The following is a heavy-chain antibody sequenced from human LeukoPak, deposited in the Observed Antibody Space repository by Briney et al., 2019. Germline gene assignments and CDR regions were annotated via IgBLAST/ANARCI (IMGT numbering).Heavy chain of an antibody. D-gene: IGHD1-14*01. CDR3: ARDQPQGGFDY. CDR2: ISYSGST. J-gene: IGHJ4*02. V-gene: IGHV4-59*01. CDR1: GASISNNY. Sequence: SETLSLTCAVSGASISNNYWSWIRQPPGKGLEWIGYISYSGSTNYNPSLKSRVTISVDTSKDQLSLKLTSVTAADTAVYYCARDQPQGGFDYWGQGTLVTVSS.